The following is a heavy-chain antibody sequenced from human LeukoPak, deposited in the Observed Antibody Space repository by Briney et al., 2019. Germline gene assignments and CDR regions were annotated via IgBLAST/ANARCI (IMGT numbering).Heavy chain of an antibody. CDR3: ASSIPYTAMGYFDP. J-gene: IGHJ5*02. CDR2: IYHSGST. Sequence: SETLSLTCAVYGGSFSGYYWSWIRQPPGKGLEWIGEIYHSGSTNYNPSLKSRVTISVDKSKNQFSLKLSSVTAADTAVYYCASSIPYTAMGYFDPWGQGTLVTVSS. CDR1: GGSFSGYY. V-gene: IGHV4-34*01. D-gene: IGHD5-18*01.